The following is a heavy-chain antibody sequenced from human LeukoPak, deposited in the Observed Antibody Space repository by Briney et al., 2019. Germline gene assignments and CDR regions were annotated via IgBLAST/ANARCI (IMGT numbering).Heavy chain of an antibody. V-gene: IGHV3-23*01. CDR2: ISGSGSGGST. D-gene: IGHD3-22*01. Sequence: GGSLRLSCAASGFPLSRSAMSWVRQAPGKGLEWVSNISGSGSGGSTYYADSVKGRFTISRDNSKNTLYLQMNSLRAEDTAVYYCARDVRGPTGFDSSGRDTFDSWGQGTLVAV. J-gene: IGHJ4*02. CDR3: ARDVRGPTGFDSSGRDTFDS. CDR1: GFPLSRSA.